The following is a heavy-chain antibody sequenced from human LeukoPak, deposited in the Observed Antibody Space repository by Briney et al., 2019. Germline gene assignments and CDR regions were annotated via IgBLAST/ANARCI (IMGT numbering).Heavy chain of an antibody. CDR3: ARGTWSSSIDY. CDR2: NYYSGST. CDR1: GGSISSGGYY. Sequence: SETLSLTCTVSGGSISSGGYYWSWIRQPPGKGLEYIGYNYYSGSTYYNPSLKSRITISVDTSKNQFSLKLSSVTAADTAVYYCARGTWSSSIDYWGQGTLVTVSS. J-gene: IGHJ4*02. V-gene: IGHV4-30-4*08. D-gene: IGHD6-6*01.